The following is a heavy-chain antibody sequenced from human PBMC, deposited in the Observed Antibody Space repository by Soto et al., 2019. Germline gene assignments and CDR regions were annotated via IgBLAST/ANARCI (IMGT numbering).Heavy chain of an antibody. J-gene: IGHJ4*02. CDR3: AKVSPSIVVVTALDY. V-gene: IGHV3-33*06. CDR2: IWYDGSNK. D-gene: IGHD2-21*02. CDR1: GFTFSSHG. Sequence: QVQLVESGGGVVQPGRSLRLSCAASGFTFSSHGMHWVRQAPGKGLEWVAVIWYDGSNKYYADSVKGRFTISRDNSKNTLYLQMNSLRAEDTAVYYCAKVSPSIVVVTALDYWGQGTLVTVSS.